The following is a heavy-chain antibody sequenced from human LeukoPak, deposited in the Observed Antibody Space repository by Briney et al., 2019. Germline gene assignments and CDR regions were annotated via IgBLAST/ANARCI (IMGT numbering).Heavy chain of an antibody. Sequence: GGSLRLSCAASGFTFSSYAMSWVRQAPGKGLEWVSTISGSGDSTYSADSVKGRFTISRDNSKNTLYLQMNSLRAEDTAVYYCAKIPREYYDILTGYGPFDYWGQGTLVTVSS. CDR3: AKIPREYYDILTGYGPFDY. J-gene: IGHJ4*02. V-gene: IGHV3-23*01. CDR2: ISGSGDST. D-gene: IGHD3-9*01. CDR1: GFTFSSYA.